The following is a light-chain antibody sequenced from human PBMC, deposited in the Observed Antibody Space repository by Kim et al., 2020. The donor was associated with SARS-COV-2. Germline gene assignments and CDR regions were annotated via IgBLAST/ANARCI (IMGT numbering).Light chain of an antibody. CDR1: SSNIVNNY. V-gene: IGLV1-51*01. CDR3: GTWDSSLSAVV. J-gene: IGLJ2*01. CDR2: DND. Sequence: GQKVTISCTGSSSNIVNNYVSWYQQLPRTAPKLLIYDNDKRPSGMPDRFSGSKSGTSATLDITGLQTGDEADYHCGTWDSSLSAVVFGGGTKVTVL.